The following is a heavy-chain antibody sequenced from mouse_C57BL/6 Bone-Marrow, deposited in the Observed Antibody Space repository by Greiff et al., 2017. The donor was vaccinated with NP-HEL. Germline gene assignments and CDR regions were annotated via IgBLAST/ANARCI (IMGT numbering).Heavy chain of an antibody. CDR2: IDPETGGT. V-gene: IGHV1-15*01. D-gene: IGHD1-1*01. CDR3: TGDYYGSSYARDY. Sequence: VQLQQSGAELVRPGASVTLSCKASGYTFTDYEMHWVKQTPVHGLEWIGAIDPETGGTAYNQKFKGKAILTADKSSSTAYMELRSLTSEDSAVYYCTGDYYGSSYARDYWGQGTSVTVSS. CDR1: GYTFTDYE. J-gene: IGHJ4*01.